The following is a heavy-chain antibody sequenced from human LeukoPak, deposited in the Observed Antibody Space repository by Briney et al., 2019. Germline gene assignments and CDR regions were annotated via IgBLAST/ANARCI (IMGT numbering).Heavy chain of an antibody. J-gene: IGHJ5*02. CDR2: ISYDGSNK. V-gene: IGHV3-30-3*01. D-gene: IGHD2-2*01. CDR3: ARDRWVTYGGSSTRGSWFDP. Sequence: GGSLRLSCAASGFTFSSYAMHWVRQAPGKGLEWVAVISYDGSNKYYADSVKGRFTISRDNSKSTLYLQMNSLRAEDTAVYYCARDRWVTYGGSSTRGSWFDPWGQGTLVTVSS. CDR1: GFTFSSYA.